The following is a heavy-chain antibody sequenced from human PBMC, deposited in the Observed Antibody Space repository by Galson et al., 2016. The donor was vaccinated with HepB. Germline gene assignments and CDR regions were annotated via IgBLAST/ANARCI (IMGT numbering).Heavy chain of an antibody. CDR3: AKGQSSFSSRTLDY. V-gene: IGHV3-64D*06. J-gene: IGHJ4*02. CDR2: FSSTGDYT. CDR1: GITLSRYA. D-gene: IGHD6-6*01. Sequence: SLRLSCAAAGITLSRYAMHWVRQAPGKGLEYVSGFSSTGDYTHYADSVKGRFSISRDNFRNTVYLQMSSLRPEDTAVYYCAKGQSSFSSRTLDYWGQGTLVAVSS.